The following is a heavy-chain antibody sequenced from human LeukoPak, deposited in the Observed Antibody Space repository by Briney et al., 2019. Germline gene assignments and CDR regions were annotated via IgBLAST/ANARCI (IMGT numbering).Heavy chain of an antibody. CDR1: GFTFSDHD. D-gene: IGHD1-7*01. V-gene: IGHV3-72*01. J-gene: IGHJ1*01. CDR3: ATVEGNYAH. CDR2: ARNKPKGYTT. Sequence: PGGSLRLSCEVFGFTFSDHDMDWVRQAPGKGREGVGRARNKPKGYTTVYAAFVKGRFTISRDDSKDSLYLQMTRLKTDDTAVYYCATVEGNYAHWGQGTLVTVSS.